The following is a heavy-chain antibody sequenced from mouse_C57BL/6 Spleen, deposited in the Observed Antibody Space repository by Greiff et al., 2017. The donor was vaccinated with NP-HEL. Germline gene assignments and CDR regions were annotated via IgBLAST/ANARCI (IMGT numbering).Heavy chain of an antibody. CDR3: ASDSLTTVVGDYAMDY. Sequence: VQLQQPGAELVRPGSSVKLSCKASGYTFTSYWMHWVKQRPIQGLEWIGNIDPSDSETHYNQKFKDKATLTVDKSSSTAYMQLSSLTSEDSAVYYCASDSLTTVVGDYAMDYWGQGTSVTVSA. V-gene: IGHV1-52*01. D-gene: IGHD1-1*01. CDR2: IDPSDSET. J-gene: IGHJ4*01. CDR1: GYTFTSYW.